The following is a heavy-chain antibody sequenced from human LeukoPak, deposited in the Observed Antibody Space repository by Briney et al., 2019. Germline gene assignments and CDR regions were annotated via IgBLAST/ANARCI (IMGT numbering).Heavy chain of an antibody. CDR1: GFTFSSYA. D-gene: IGHD3-22*01. V-gene: IGHV3-23*01. J-gene: IGHJ3*02. CDR3: AKDLLLNYDSSGLDAFDI. Sequence: GGSLRLSCAASGFTFSSYAMSWVRQAPGKGLEWVSAISGSGGSTYYADSVKGRFTISRDNSKNTLYLQMNSLRAEDTAVYYCAKDLLLNYDSSGLDAFDIWGQGTMVTVSS. CDR2: ISGSGGST.